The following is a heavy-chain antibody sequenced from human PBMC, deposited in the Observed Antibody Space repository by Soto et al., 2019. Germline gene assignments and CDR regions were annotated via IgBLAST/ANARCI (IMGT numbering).Heavy chain of an antibody. CDR3: EGVGLGSVWYWFDP. Sequence: GGSLRLSCAASGFTFSSYAMPWVRQAPGKGLEWVAVISYDGSNKYYADSVKGRFTISRDNSKNTLYLQMNSLRAEDTAVYYCEGVGLGSVWYWFDPWGQGTLVTVSS. V-gene: IGHV3-30-3*01. CDR1: GFTFSSYA. CDR2: ISYDGSNK. D-gene: IGHD3-16*01. J-gene: IGHJ5*02.